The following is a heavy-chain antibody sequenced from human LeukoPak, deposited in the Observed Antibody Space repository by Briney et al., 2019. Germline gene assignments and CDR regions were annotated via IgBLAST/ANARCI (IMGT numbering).Heavy chain of an antibody. CDR3: ARSTRSSLVAPGSRYYYAWDV. V-gene: IGHV4-59*08. CDR2: IYYTGST. J-gene: IGHJ6*02. CDR1: GGSISSYY. Sequence: TSETLSLTCTVSGGSISSYYWSWIRQPPGKGREWIGFIYYTGSTDYTPSLKSRVTISVDTSKNQFSLKLTSVIAADTAVYYCARSTRSSLVAPGSRYYYAWDVWGHGTTVTVSS. D-gene: IGHD5-12*01.